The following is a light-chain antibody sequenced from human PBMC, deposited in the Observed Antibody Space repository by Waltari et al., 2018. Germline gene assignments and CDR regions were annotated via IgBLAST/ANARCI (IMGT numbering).Light chain of an antibody. CDR3: QQYYTTPRT. CDR2: WAS. Sequence: DIVMTQSPDSLAVSLGERATLHCKSSQNVLYFSNNKNYLSWYQQKPGQPPKLLIYWASTRESGVPDRFSGSGSGTDFTLTISSLQAEDVAVYYCQQYYTTPRTFGQGTKVEIQ. CDR1: QNVLYFSNNKNY. V-gene: IGKV4-1*01. J-gene: IGKJ1*01.